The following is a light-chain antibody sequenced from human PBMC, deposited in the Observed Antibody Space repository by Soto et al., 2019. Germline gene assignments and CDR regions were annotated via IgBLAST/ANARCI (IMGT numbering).Light chain of an antibody. CDR1: RSVNLW. V-gene: IGKV3-15*01. CDR2: GAS. CDR3: QQYSNWPLT. J-gene: IGKJ4*01. Sequence: TQSPATLSASVGDTVTITCRASRSVNLWLAWYQQKPGQAPRLLIYGASTRATGIPARFSGSGSGTEFTLTISSLQSEDFAVYYCQQYSNWPLTFGGGTKVDIK.